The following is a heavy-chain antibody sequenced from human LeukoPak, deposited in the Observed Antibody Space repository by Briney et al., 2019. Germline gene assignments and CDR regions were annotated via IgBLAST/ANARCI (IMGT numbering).Heavy chain of an antibody. Sequence: PSETLSLTCTVSGGSISTSNYYWGWIRQPPGKGLEWIGNIFYSGSTYYNPSLKSRVTISVDTSKNQFSLKLSSATAADTAVYYCARGGRRDGYDLYYWGQGTLVTVSS. J-gene: IGHJ4*02. D-gene: IGHD5-24*01. V-gene: IGHV4-39*07. CDR3: ARGGRRDGYDLYY. CDR2: IFYSGST. CDR1: GGSISTSNYY.